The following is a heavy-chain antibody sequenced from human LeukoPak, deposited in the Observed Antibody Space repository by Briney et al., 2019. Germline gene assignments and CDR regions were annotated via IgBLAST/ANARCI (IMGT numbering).Heavy chain of an antibody. CDR3: AKDRRVGATYFDY. V-gene: IGHV3-30*02. CDR2: IRYDGSNK. Sequence: GGSLRLSCAASGFTFSSYAMSWVRQAPGKGLEWVAFIRYDGSNKYYADSVKGRFTISRDNSKNTLYLQMNSLRAEDTAVYYCAKDRRVGATYFDYWGQGTLVTVSS. CDR1: GFTFSSYA. J-gene: IGHJ4*02. D-gene: IGHD1-26*01.